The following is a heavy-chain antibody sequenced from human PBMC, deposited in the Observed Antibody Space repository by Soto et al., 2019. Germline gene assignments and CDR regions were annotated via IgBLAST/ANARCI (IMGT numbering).Heavy chain of an antibody. CDR3: ALQGFGALHGLFDV. CDR2: VHDSWGS. V-gene: IGHV4-59*08. Sequence: QVPLQESGPGLVKPSETLSLSCTVSGGSISNYYWSWFRKTPGKGLEWIGYVHDSWGSNYNPSLKSRVAISLDTSMSQFSLKLTSVTATDTAVYDGALQGFGALHGLFDVWGQGTTVTVSS. D-gene: IGHD3-10*01. CDR1: GGSISNYY. J-gene: IGHJ6*02.